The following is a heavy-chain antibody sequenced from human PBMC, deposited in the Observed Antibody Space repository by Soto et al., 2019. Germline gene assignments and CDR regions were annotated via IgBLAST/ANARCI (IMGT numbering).Heavy chain of an antibody. Sequence: EVQLVESGGGLVKPGGSLRLSCAASGFTFSSYSMNWVRQAPGKGLEWVSSISSSSSYIYYADSVKGRFTISRDNAKNSLYLQMNSLRAEDTAVYYCARVRFLEWLSTFYYGMDVWGQGTTVTVSS. CDR3: ARVRFLEWLSTFYYGMDV. CDR2: ISSSSSYI. D-gene: IGHD3-3*01. V-gene: IGHV3-21*01. J-gene: IGHJ6*02. CDR1: GFTFSSYS.